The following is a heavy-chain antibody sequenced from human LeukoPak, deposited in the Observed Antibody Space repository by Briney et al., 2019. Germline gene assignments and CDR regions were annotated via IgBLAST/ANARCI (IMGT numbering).Heavy chain of an antibody. CDR2: INHSGST. CDR3: ARHSYGTSDY. D-gene: IGHD2-2*01. Sequence: SETLSLTCAVYGGSFSGYYWSWIRQPPGKGLEWIGEINHSGSTNYNPSLKSRVTISVDTSKNQFSLKLSSVTAADTAVYYCARHSYGTSDYWGQGTLVTVSS. V-gene: IGHV4-34*01. J-gene: IGHJ4*02. CDR1: GGSFSGYY.